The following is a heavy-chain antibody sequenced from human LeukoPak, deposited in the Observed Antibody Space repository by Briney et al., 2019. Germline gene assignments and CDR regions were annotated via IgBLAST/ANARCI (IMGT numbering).Heavy chain of an antibody. CDR3: AKDLAIFGVVIISDSPEAFDI. CDR2: ISGSGGST. D-gene: IGHD3-3*01. Sequence: PGGSLRLSCAASGFTFSSYAMSWVRQAPGKGLEWVSAISGSGGSTYYADSVKGRFTISRDNSRNTLYLQMNSLRAEDTAVYYCAKDLAIFGVVIISDSPEAFDIWGQGTMVTVSS. CDR1: GFTFSSYA. V-gene: IGHV3-23*01. J-gene: IGHJ3*02.